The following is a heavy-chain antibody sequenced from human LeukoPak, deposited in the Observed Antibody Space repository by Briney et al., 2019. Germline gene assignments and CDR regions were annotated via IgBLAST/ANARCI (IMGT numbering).Heavy chain of an antibody. Sequence: ASVKVSCKASGYTFTSYDINWVRQATGQGLEWMGWMNPNSGNTGYAQKFQGRVTMTRNTSISTAYMELSSLRSEDTAVYYCARADFTIFGVVITYYFDYWGQGTLDTVSS. D-gene: IGHD3-3*01. J-gene: IGHJ4*02. CDR3: ARADFTIFGVVITYYFDY. CDR2: MNPNSGNT. V-gene: IGHV1-8*01. CDR1: GYTFTSYD.